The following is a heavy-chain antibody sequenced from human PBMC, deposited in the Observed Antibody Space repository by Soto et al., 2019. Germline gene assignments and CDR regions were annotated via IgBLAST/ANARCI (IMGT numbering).Heavy chain of an antibody. CDR2: IIPIFGTA. V-gene: IGHV1-69*01. CDR3: ASENAIVVVVAAAHSYGMDV. J-gene: IGHJ6*02. D-gene: IGHD2-15*01. Sequence: QVQLVQSGAEVKKPGSSVKVSCKASGGTFSSYAISWVRQAPGQGLEWMGGIIPIFGTANYAQKFQGRVTITADESTSTAYMELSSLRSEETAVYYCASENAIVVVVAAAHSYGMDVWGQGTTVTVSS. CDR1: GGTFSSYA.